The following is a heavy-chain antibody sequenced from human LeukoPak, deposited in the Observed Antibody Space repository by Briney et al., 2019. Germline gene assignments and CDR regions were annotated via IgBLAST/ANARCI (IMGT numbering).Heavy chain of an antibody. CDR3: ARVHYDILTGYNYYYYYGMDV. V-gene: IGHV4-59*12. CDR1: GGSFSSYY. Sequence: SETLSLTCAVYGGSFSSYYWNWIRQPPGKGLEWIGYIDYSGSSDYNPSLKSRVTISVDKSKNQFSLKLSSVTAADTAVYYCARVHYDILTGYNYYYYYGMDVWGQGTTVTVSS. D-gene: IGHD3-9*01. CDR2: IDYSGSS. J-gene: IGHJ6*02.